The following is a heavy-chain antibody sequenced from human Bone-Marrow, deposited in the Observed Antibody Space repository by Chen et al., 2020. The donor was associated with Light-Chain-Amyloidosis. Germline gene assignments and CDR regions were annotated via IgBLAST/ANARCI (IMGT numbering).Heavy chain of an antibody. CDR3: ARNRGSVKYCAGTSCYIQAGWFDP. Sequence: GGSINSHYWSWIRQHAGKGLEWIGRIYTNGSTSYSPSLKSRVTMSVDTSKNQFSLKLSSVTAADTAVYYCARNRGSVKYCAGTSCYIQAGWFDPWGQGTLVTVSS. J-gene: IGHJ5*02. D-gene: IGHD2-2*02. V-gene: IGHV4-4*07. CDR1: GGSINSHY. CDR2: IYTNGST.